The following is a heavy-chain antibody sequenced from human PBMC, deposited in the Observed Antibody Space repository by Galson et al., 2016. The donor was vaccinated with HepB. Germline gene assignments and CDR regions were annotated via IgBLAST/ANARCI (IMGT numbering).Heavy chain of an antibody. J-gene: IGHJ5*02. CDR3: ARGSNCSGGRCFWFDP. Sequence: TLSLTCTVSGGSISSGGYYWTWIRQHPGKGLEWIGYIYYSGSTYYNSSLKSRVIISVDTSKNQFPLMLGSVTAADTAVYYCARGSNCSGGRCFWFDPWGQGTLVTVSS. CDR1: GGSISSGGYY. D-gene: IGHD2-15*01. CDR2: IYYSGST. V-gene: IGHV4-31*03.